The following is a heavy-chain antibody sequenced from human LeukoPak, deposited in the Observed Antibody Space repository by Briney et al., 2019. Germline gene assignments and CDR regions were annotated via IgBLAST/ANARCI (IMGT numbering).Heavy chain of an antibody. D-gene: IGHD5-24*01. J-gene: IGHJ4*02. Sequence: PSETLSLTCTVSGGSISSGGYYWSWIRQHPGKGLEWIGYIYYSGSTYYNPSLKSRVTISVDTSKNQFSLKLSSVTAADTAVYYCARDRAGRDGYNSVHFDYWGQGTLVTVSS. CDR1: GGSISSGGYY. CDR2: IYYSGST. V-gene: IGHV4-31*03. CDR3: ARDRAGRDGYNSVHFDY.